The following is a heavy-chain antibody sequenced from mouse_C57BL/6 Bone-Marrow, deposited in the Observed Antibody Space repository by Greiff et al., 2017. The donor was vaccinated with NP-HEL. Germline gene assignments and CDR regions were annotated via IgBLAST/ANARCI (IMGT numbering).Heavy chain of an antibody. Sequence: VQLQQPGAELVKPGASVKLSCKASGYTFTSYWMHWVKQRPGQGLEWIGMIHPNSGSTNYNEKFKSKATLTVDKSSSTAYMQLSSLTYEDSAVYYCAGYYGSSYPYYFDYWGQGTTLTVSS. V-gene: IGHV1-64*01. CDR2: IHPNSGST. J-gene: IGHJ2*01. CDR3: AGYYGSSYPYYFDY. D-gene: IGHD1-1*01. CDR1: GYTFTSYW.